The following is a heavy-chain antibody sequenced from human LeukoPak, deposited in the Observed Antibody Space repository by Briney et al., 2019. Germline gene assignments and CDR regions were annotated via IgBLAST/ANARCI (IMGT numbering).Heavy chain of an antibody. Sequence: GGSLRLSCAASGFTFSGYSMNWVRQAPGNGLEWVSYISSRSSTIYYADSVKGRFTISRDNAKNSLYLQMNSLRAEDTAVYYCARVGLKSWFGELLPPDYYYGMDVWGQGTTVTVSS. V-gene: IGHV3-48*01. J-gene: IGHJ6*02. D-gene: IGHD3-10*01. CDR1: GFTFSGYS. CDR3: ARVGLKSWFGELLPPDYYYGMDV. CDR2: ISSRSSTI.